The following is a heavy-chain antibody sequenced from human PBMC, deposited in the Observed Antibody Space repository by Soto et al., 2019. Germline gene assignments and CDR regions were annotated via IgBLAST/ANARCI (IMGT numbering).Heavy chain of an antibody. CDR3: AKSGPYCSSTSCYTGGRSYYYYHGMDV. CDR1: GFTFSSYG. CDR2: ISYDGSNK. Sequence: PGGSLRLSCAASGFTFSSYGMHWVRQAPGKGLEWVAVISYDGSNKYYADSVKGRFTISRDNSKNTLYLQMNSLRAEDTAVYYCAKSGPYCSSTSCYTGGRSYYYYHGMDVWGQGTTVTVSS. V-gene: IGHV3-30*18. D-gene: IGHD2-2*02. J-gene: IGHJ6*02.